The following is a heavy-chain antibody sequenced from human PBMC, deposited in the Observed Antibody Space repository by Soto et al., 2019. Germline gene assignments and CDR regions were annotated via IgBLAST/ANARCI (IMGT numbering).Heavy chain of an antibody. CDR1: GYTFTSYG. CDR2: ISAYNGNT. V-gene: IGHV1-18*01. CDR3: ARLSYYDILTGAENYYYYYGMDV. Sequence: ASVKVSCKASGYTFTSYGISWVRQAPGQGLEWMGWISAYNGNTNYAQKLQGRVTMTTDTSTSTAYMELRSLRSDDTAVYYCARLSYYDILTGAENYYYYYGMDVWGQGTTVTVSS. J-gene: IGHJ6*02. D-gene: IGHD3-9*01.